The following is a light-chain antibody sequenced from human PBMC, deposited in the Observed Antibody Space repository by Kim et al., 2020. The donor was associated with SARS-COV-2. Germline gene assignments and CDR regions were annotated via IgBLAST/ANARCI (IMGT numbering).Light chain of an antibody. J-gene: IGLJ2*01. Sequence: VALGQTVSITCQGDSRRSYYATWYQQKPGQAPILVIYGKNNRPSGIPDRFSGSSSGNTASLTITGTQAGDEADYYGNSRDSNDNVVFGGGTKLTVL. CDR3: NSRDSNDNVV. CDR2: GKN. V-gene: IGLV3-19*01. CDR1: SRRSYY.